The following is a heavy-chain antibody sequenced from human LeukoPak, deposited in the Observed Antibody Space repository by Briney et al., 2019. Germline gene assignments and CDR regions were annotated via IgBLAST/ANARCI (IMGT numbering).Heavy chain of an antibody. D-gene: IGHD1-1*01. CDR1: GFPFIEYS. V-gene: IGHV3-48*01. J-gene: IGHJ4*02. Sequence: PGGSLGLSCTASGFPFIEYSMNWVRQAPGKGLEWISYIGIDSGNTKYADSVRGRFTISADKAKNSLYLQMNSLRVEDTAVYYCARDHNYAFDNWGQGTLVSVAS. CDR3: ARDHNYAFDN. CDR2: IGIDSGNT.